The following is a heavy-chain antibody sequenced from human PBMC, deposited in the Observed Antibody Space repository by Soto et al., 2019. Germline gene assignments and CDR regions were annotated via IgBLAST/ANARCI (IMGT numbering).Heavy chain of an antibody. D-gene: IGHD3-10*01. CDR1: EGYIRNGGYY. V-gene: IGHV4-61*08. CDR2: IYYSGST. CDR3: ARDMAGMDV. Sequence: SHTNSVAEGYIRNGGYYWSWIRQPPGKGLEWIGYIYYSGSTNYNPSLKSRVTISVDTSKNQFSLKLSSVTAADTAVYYCARDMAGMDVCGQATSVT. J-gene: IGHJ6*01.